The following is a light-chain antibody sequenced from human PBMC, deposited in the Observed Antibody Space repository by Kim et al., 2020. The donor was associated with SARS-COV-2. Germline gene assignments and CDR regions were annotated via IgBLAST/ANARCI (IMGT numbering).Light chain of an antibody. J-gene: IGKJ1*01. V-gene: IGKV2-28*01. Sequence: DIVMTQSPLSLPVTHGEPASISCRSSQSLLHSNGYNYLDWYLQKPGQSPQLLIYLGSNRASGVPDRFSGSGSGTDFTLKISRVEAEDVGVYYCMQALQTPPTFGQGTKVDIK. CDR2: LGS. CDR3: MQALQTPPT. CDR1: QSLLHSNGYNY.